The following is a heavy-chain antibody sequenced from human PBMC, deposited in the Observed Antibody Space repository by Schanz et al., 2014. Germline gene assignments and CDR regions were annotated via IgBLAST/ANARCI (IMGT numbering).Heavy chain of an antibody. D-gene: IGHD7-27*01. J-gene: IGHJ3*02. V-gene: IGHV3-11*01. CDR2: ISDSGRTI. CDR1: GFRFRDYY. CDR3: ARENLNWEAFDI. Sequence: VQLVESGGELIQPGGSLRLSCAASGFRFRDYYMSWIRQAPGKGLEWISKISDSGRTIVYADSVKGRFTISRDNAKNSLYLEMTSLRGEDTAVYYCARENLNWEAFDIWGQGTVVTVSS.